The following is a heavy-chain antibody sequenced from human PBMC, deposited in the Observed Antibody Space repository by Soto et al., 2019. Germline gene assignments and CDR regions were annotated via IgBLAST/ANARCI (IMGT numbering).Heavy chain of an antibody. D-gene: IGHD4-17*01. V-gene: IGHV4-34*01. CDR1: GGSFSGYY. CDR3: ATTTNYGDYGGAFVI. Sequence: ETLSLTCGVYGGSFSGYYWTWIRQPPGKGLEWIGEINHSGSTNYNPSLKSRLTISVDTSKNQFSLRLSSVTAADTAVYYCATTTNYGDYGGAFVIWGQGTMVTV. J-gene: IGHJ3*02. CDR2: INHSGST.